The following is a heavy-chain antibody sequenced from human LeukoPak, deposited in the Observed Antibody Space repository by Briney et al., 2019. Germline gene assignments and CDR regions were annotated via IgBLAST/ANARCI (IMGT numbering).Heavy chain of an antibody. D-gene: IGHD1-1*01. CDR1: GGSISNYY. Sequence: SEALSLTCTVSGGSISNYYWSWIRQPAGKGLEWIGLIYISGSTNYNPSLKSRVTMSVDTSKNQFSLKLSSVTAADTAFYYCARGRTPFDYWGQGTLVTVSS. CDR3: ARGRTPFDY. J-gene: IGHJ4*02. CDR2: IYISGST. V-gene: IGHV4-4*07.